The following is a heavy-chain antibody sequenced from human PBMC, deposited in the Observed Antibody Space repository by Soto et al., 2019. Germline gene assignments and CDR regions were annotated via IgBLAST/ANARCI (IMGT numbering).Heavy chain of an antibody. J-gene: IGHJ4*02. Sequence: GGSLRLSCAASGFNFNIYALHWVRQAPGKGLEWLAVISYHGRNVYYADSVKGRFTISRDNSKNTLYLQMNSLTTEDTALYYCARDDLATRPEDYFDYWGQGTLVTVSS. D-gene: IGHD1-26*01. CDR1: GFNFNIYA. V-gene: IGHV3-30*04. CDR2: ISYHGRNV. CDR3: ARDDLATRPEDYFDY.